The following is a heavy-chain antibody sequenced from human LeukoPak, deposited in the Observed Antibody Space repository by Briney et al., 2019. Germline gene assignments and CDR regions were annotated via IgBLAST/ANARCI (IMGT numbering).Heavy chain of an antibody. CDR3: TNSYYYDTSGYGDHMDV. CDR2: IRSKANSYAT. J-gene: IGHJ6*03. V-gene: IGHV3-73*01. CDR1: GLTFSGSA. D-gene: IGHD3-22*01. Sequence: AGGSLRLSCAASGLTFSGSAMHWVRQASGKGLEWVGRIRSKANSYATAYAASVKGRFSISRDDSKNTAYLQMNSLKTEDTAVYYCTNSYYYDTSGYGDHMDVWGKGTTVAVSS.